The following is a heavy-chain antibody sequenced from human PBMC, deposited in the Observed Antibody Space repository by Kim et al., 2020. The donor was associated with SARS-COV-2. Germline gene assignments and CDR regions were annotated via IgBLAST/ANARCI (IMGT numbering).Heavy chain of an antibody. CDR2: IDWDDDK. D-gene: IGHD2-15*01. Sequence: SGPTLVNPTQTLTLTCTFSGFSLSTSGMCVSWIRQPPGKALEWLALIDWDDDKYYRTSLKTRLTISKDTSKNQVVLTMTNMDPVNTATYYCARIGYSSGYFDYWGQGTLVTVSS. CDR3: ARIGYSSGYFDY. J-gene: IGHJ4*02. CDR1: GFSLSTSGMC. V-gene: IGHV2-70*01.